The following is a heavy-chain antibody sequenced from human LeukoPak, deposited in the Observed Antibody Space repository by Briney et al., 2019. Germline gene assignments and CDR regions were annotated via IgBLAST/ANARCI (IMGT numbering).Heavy chain of an antibody. CDR1: GYTFTDDY. CDR2: INPKSGAT. V-gene: IGHV1-2*02. Sequence: GASVTVSCKASGYTFTDDYLHWVRQAPGQGLEWMGWINPKSGATHYAQMFQGRVTMTRDTSISAAYLDLRGLRSDDTAVYYCARGELKMGSGGTYFRWWGQGTLVSVSS. CDR3: ARGELKMGSGGTYFRW. D-gene: IGHD2-15*01. J-gene: IGHJ4*02.